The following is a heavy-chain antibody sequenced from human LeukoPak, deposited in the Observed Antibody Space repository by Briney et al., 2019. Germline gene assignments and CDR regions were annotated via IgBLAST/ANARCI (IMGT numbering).Heavy chain of an antibody. CDR3: ARSSDGSWDY. CDR2: IYSGSTT. V-gene: IGHV3-53*01. D-gene: IGHD2-15*01. CDR1: GFTVSSNY. J-gene: IGHJ4*02. Sequence: GGSLRLSCAASGFTVSSNYMSWVRQAPGKGLEWVSIIYSGSTTYYADSVKGRFTISRDTSKDTLYLQMNSLRAEDTAVYYCARSSDGSWDYWGQGALVTVSS.